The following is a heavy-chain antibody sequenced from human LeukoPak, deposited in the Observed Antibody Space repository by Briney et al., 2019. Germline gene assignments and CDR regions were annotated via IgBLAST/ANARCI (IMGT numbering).Heavy chain of an antibody. D-gene: IGHD2-2*01. Sequence: SVKVSCKASGGTSSSYAISWVRQAPGQGLEWMGGIIPIFGTANYAQKFQGRVTITTDESTSTAYMELSSLRSEDTAVYYCARDLGCSSTSCYRTLGGWFDPWGQGTLVTVSS. CDR1: GGTSSSYA. J-gene: IGHJ5*02. V-gene: IGHV1-69*05. CDR2: IIPIFGTA. CDR3: ARDLGCSSTSCYRTLGGWFDP.